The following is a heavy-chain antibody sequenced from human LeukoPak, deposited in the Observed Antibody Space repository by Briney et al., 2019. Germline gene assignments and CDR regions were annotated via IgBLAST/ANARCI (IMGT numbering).Heavy chain of an antibody. J-gene: IGHJ4*02. V-gene: IGHV1-2*02. D-gene: IGHD1-26*01. Sequence: ASVKVSXKASGYTFTGYYMHWVRQAPGQGLEWMGWINPNSGGTNYAQKFRGRVTMTRDTSISTAYMELSRLRSDDTAVYYCARSSGSYWIFDYWGQGTLVTVSS. CDR2: INPNSGGT. CDR1: GYTFTGYY. CDR3: ARSSGSYWIFDY.